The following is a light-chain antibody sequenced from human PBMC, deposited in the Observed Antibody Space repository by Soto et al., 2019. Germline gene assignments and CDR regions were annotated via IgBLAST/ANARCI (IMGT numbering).Light chain of an antibody. CDR2: DAS. CDR1: QSISSY. J-gene: IGKJ1*01. CDR3: QQYNTYSPWT. Sequence: DIQMTQCPSSLSASVGDRVTITCRGSQSISSYLNWYQQKTGKAPKLLIYDASSLETGVPSRFSGSGSGTQFTLTISSLQPDDFATYYCQQYNTYSPWTFGQGTKVDIK. V-gene: IGKV1-5*01.